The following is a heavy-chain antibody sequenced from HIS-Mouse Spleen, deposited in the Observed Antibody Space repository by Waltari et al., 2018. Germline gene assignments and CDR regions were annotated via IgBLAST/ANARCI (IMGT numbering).Heavy chain of an antibody. CDR2: IYYSGST. J-gene: IGHJ2*01. CDR1: GGSISSSSYY. D-gene: IGHD6-13*01. Sequence: QLQLQESGPGLVKPSETLSLTCTVSGGSISSSSYYWGWVRQPPGKGLEGIGCIYYSGSTSYNPSLKSRVTISVDTSKNQFSLKLSSVTAADTAVYYCAREIPYSSSWYDWYFDLWGRGTLVTVSS. CDR3: AREIPYSSSWYDWYFDL. V-gene: IGHV4-39*07.